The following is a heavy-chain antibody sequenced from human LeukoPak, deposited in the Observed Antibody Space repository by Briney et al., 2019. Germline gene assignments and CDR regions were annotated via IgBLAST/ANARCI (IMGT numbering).Heavy chain of an antibody. CDR2: IYYSGST. J-gene: IGHJ4*02. CDR1: GGSVSSSSYY. CDR3: ARLPDY. Sequence: SSETLSLTCTVSGGSVSSSSYYWGWIRQPPGKGLEWIGSIYYSGSTYYNPSLKSRVTISVDTSKNQFSLKLSSVTAADTAVYYCARLPDYWGQGTLVTVSS. V-gene: IGHV4-39*01.